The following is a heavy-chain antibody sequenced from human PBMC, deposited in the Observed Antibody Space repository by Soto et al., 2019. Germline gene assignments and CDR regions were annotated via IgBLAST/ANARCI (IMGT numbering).Heavy chain of an antibody. CDR1: GGSFSGYY. J-gene: IGHJ5*02. Sequence: SETLSLTCAVYGGSFSGYYWSWIRQPPGKGLEWIGEINHSGSTNYNPSLKSRVTISVDTSKNQFSLKLSSVTAADTAVYYCARGKGYTSGWSMIAVWFDPWGQGTLVTVSS. D-gene: IGHD6-19*01. CDR3: ARGKGYTSGWSMIAVWFDP. CDR2: INHSGST. V-gene: IGHV4-34*01.